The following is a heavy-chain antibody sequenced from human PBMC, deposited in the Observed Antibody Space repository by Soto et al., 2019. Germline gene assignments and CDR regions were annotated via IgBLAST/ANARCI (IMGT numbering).Heavy chain of an antibody. CDR3: AKETYSGPLDY. Sequence: GGSLRLSCSASGFTFSSYSMNWVRQVPGKGLEWVSYISYSSTTIYYADSVKGRFTISRDNSKNTLYLQMNSLRAEDTAVYYCAKETYSGPLDYWGQGTLVTVSS. V-gene: IGHV3-48*01. CDR1: GFTFSSYS. CDR2: ISYSSTTI. D-gene: IGHD2-15*01. J-gene: IGHJ4*02.